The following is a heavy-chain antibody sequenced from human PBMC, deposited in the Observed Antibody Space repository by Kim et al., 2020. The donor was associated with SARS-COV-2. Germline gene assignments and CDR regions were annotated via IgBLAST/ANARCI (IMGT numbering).Heavy chain of an antibody. CDR3: ARALAVAGNEVDY. Sequence: YAQKLQGRVTMTTDTSTSTAYMELRSLRSDDTAVYYCARALAVAGNEVDYWGQGTLVTVSS. D-gene: IGHD6-19*01. J-gene: IGHJ4*02. V-gene: IGHV1-18*01.